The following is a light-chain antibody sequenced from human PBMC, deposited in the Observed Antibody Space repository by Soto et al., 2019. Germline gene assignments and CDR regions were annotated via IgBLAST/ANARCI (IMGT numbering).Light chain of an antibody. V-gene: IGLV2-11*01. CDR3: CSYAGSSSFRVL. CDR1: NSDVGTYNY. J-gene: IGLJ2*01. Sequence: SALARHRSVSGSPGQSVTISCTGTNSDVGTYNYVSWYQQHPGKAPKLIIYDVTKRPSGVPDRFSGSKSGNTASLIISGLQAADEAEYYCCCCSYAGSSSFRVLFGGGTQLTVL. CDR2: DVT.